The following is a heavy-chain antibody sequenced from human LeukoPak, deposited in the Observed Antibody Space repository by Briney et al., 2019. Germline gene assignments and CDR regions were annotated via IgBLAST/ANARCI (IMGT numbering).Heavy chain of an antibody. Sequence: GGSLRLSCAASGFTFSDHYMSWIRQAPGKGLEWVTYISSSGSTIYYADSVKGRFAISRDNDKNSLYLQMNSLRAEDTAVYYCARDTSFRGYSGYAKYYFDYWGQGTLVTVSS. D-gene: IGHD5-12*01. J-gene: IGHJ4*02. V-gene: IGHV3-11*04. CDR3: ARDTSFRGYSGYAKYYFDY. CDR2: ISSSGSTI. CDR1: GFTFSDHY.